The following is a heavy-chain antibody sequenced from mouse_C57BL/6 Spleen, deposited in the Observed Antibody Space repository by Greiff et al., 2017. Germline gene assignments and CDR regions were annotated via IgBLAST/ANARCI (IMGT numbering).Heavy chain of an antibody. Sequence: EVQLVESGGGLVKPGGSLKLSCAASGFTFSSYAMSWVRQPPEKRLEWVATISDGGSYTYYPDNVKGRFPISRDNAKNNLYLQMSHLKSEDTAMYYCARDMISHYFDYWGQGTTLTVSS. V-gene: IGHV5-4*01. CDR2: ISDGGSYT. D-gene: IGHD2-4*01. CDR1: GFTFSSYA. CDR3: ARDMISHYFDY. J-gene: IGHJ2*01.